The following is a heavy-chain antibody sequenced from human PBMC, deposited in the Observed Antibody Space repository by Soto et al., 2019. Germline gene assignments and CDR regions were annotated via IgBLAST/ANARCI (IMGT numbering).Heavy chain of an antibody. D-gene: IGHD4-4*01. CDR3: ARRKDSSRYFYGLDV. CDR2: VHHTGTS. J-gene: IGHJ6*02. Sequence: QVALQQWGAGLLKPAQTLSLTCGVHGGSFNDYFWTWIRLTPGKGLEWIGEVHHTGTSYYNPSLRSPLTVSVDTSTSQFSLTLTSVTATDTGTYYCARRKDSSRYFYGLDVWGQGTTVVVS. CDR1: GGSFNDYF. V-gene: IGHV4-34*02.